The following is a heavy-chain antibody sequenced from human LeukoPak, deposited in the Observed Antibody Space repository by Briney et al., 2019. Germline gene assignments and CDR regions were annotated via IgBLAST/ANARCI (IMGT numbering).Heavy chain of an antibody. CDR1: RGSISSYY. CDR2: IYTSGST. D-gene: IGHD5-24*01. J-gene: IGHJ6*02. V-gene: IGHV4-4*07. CDR3: ARDPWRSYYYTMDV. Sequence: PSETLSLTRTVSRGSISSYYWSWIRPPAGKGLEWIGRIYTSGSTNYNPSLKSRVTMSVDTSKNQFSLKLSSVTAADTAVYYCARDPWRSYYYTMDVWGQGTTVTVSS.